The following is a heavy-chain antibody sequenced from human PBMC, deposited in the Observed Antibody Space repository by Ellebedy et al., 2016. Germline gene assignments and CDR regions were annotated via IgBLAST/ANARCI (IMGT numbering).Heavy chain of an antibody. V-gene: IGHV4-59*01. Sequence: SETLSLTCTVYGASFRGYYWSWIRQPPGKGLEWIGYIYYSGSTNYNPSLKSRVTISVDTSKNQFSLKLSSVTAADTAVYYCARGDVLGSSLDYWGQGTLVTVSS. J-gene: IGHJ4*02. D-gene: IGHD3-16*01. CDR1: GASFRGYY. CDR3: ARGDVLGSSLDY. CDR2: IYYSGST.